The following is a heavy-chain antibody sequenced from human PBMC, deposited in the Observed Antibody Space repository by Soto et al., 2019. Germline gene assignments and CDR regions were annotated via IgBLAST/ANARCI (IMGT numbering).Heavy chain of an antibody. V-gene: IGHV3-48*02. Sequence: LRLSCAASGFSFSSYTMNWVRQAPGKGPEWVSYISGTGATVYYADSVKGRFTASRDNAKNSLYLQMNSLRDEDTALYYCAREGPAPPYYFYDYWGQGTLVTVS. D-gene: IGHD3-10*01. CDR2: ISGTGATV. CDR3: AREGPAPPYYFYDY. J-gene: IGHJ4*02. CDR1: GFSFSSYT.